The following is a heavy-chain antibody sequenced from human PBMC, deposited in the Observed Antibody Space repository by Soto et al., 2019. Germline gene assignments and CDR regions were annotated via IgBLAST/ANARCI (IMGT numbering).Heavy chain of an antibody. Sequence: GGSLRLSCAASGFTFSSYSMNWVRQAPGKGLEWVSYISSSSSTIYYADSVKGRFTISRDNAKNSLYLQMNSLRDEDTAVYYCARDRRVVIPRFTASNYGMDVWGQGTTVTVSS. D-gene: IGHD3-22*01. V-gene: IGHV3-48*02. CDR2: ISSSSSTI. CDR3: ARDRRVVIPRFTASNYGMDV. CDR1: GFTFSSYS. J-gene: IGHJ6*02.